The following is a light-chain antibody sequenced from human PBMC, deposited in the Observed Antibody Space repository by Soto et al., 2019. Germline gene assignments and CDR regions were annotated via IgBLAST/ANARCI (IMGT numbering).Light chain of an antibody. CDR2: SAS. V-gene: IGKV3-15*01. CDR3: QHYKTWPWT. CDR1: QSVSSD. Sequence: EIVMTQSPATQSVSPGERATLSCRASQSVSSDLAWYQQKPGQTPRLVIYSASTRANGIPARFSGSGSGTECTLTISSLQSEDFAVYYCQHYKTWPWTFGQGTNVDI. J-gene: IGKJ1*01.